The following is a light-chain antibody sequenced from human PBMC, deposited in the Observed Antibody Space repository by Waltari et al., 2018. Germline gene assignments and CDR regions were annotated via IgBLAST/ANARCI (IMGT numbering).Light chain of an antibody. V-gene: IGLV1-40*01. J-gene: IGLJ3*02. Sequence: QSVLTQPPSVSGAPRQRVTLSCTGSHSNIGAGYALHWYQQLPGTDPKLLIYGNNNRPPGVPDRFSGSTSGTSASLVISDLQADDEADYHCQSYDFTLNGRGVFGGGTKLTVL. CDR3: QSYDFTLNGRGV. CDR1: HSNIGAGYA. CDR2: GNN.